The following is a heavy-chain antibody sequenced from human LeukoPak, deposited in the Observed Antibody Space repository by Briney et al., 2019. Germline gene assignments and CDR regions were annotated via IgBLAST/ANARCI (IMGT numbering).Heavy chain of an antibody. Sequence: SVKVSCKASGGTFSSYAISWVRQAPGQGLEWMGGIIPIFGTASYAQEFQGRVTITADESTSTAYMELSSLRSDDTAVYYCARPSGISATMNYYYGMDVWGQGTTVTVSS. CDR3: ARPSGISATMNYYYGMDV. D-gene: IGHD2-2*01. CDR2: IIPIFGTA. J-gene: IGHJ6*02. CDR1: GGTFSSYA. V-gene: IGHV1-69*01.